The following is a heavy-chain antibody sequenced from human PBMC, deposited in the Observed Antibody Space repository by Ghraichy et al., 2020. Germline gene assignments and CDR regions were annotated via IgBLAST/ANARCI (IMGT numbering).Heavy chain of an antibody. Sequence: SETLSLTCTVSGGSISSYYWSWIRQPPGKGLEWIGYIYYSGSTNYNPSLKSRVTISVDTSKNQFSLKLSSVTAADTAVYYCARDESNYYGSGSYYFATNAFDIWGQGTMVTVSS. CDR2: IYYSGST. CDR3: ARDESNYYGSGSYYFATNAFDI. V-gene: IGHV4-59*01. J-gene: IGHJ3*02. CDR1: GGSISSYY. D-gene: IGHD3-10*01.